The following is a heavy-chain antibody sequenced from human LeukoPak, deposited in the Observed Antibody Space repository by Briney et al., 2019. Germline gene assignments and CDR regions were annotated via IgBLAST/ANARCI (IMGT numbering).Heavy chain of an antibody. Sequence: GGSLGLSCVASGFTFSDYYMTWMRRAPGKGLEWVADIGNRGHAIYYTDSVRGRFTISRDNAKDSLYLQMNSLIVEDTAVYYCARVDYCSGGRCYTAGYWGQGTLVTVSP. CDR2: IGNRGHAI. D-gene: IGHD2-15*01. CDR3: ARVDYCSGGRCYTAGY. CDR1: GFTFSDYY. V-gene: IGHV3-11*01. J-gene: IGHJ4*02.